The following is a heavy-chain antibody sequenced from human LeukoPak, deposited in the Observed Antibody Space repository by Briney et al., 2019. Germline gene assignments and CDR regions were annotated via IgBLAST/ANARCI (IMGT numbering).Heavy chain of an antibody. Sequence: SETLSLTCTVSGYSISSGYYWGWIRQPPGKGLEWIGSMYHSGSTYYNPSLKSRVTISVDTSKNQFSLKLSSVTAADTAVYYCAAGVATIVWGQGTLVTVSS. J-gene: IGHJ4*02. D-gene: IGHD5-12*01. CDR3: AAGVATIV. CDR2: MYHSGST. V-gene: IGHV4-38-2*02. CDR1: GYSISSGYY.